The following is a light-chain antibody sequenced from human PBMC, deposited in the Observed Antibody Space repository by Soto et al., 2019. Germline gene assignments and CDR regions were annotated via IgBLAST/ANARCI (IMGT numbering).Light chain of an antibody. CDR3: QQYNNWPLYT. CDR1: QSVSSN. Sequence: EIVMTQSPATLSVSPGERATLSCRASQSVSSNLAWYQQKPGQAPRLLIYGASTRATGIPARFSGSGSGPEFTLTISSLQSEDFAVYYCQQYNNWPLYTFGQGIKLEIK. V-gene: IGKV3-15*01. J-gene: IGKJ2*01. CDR2: GAS.